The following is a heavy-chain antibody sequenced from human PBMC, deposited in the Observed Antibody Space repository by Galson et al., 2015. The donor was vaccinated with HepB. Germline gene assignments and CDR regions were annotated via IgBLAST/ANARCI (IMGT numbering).Heavy chain of an antibody. V-gene: IGHV1-2*02. D-gene: IGHD3-3*01. CDR3: ARDLRFLEWTGYYYGMDV. Sequence: SVKVSCKASGYSFTGYYMHWVRQAPGQGLEWMGWINPNSGDTNYAQKFQDRVIMTRDTSISTAYMELNSLRSDNTAVYYCARDLRFLEWTGYYYGMDVWGQGTTVTVSS. J-gene: IGHJ6*02. CDR2: INPNSGDT. CDR1: GYSFTGYY.